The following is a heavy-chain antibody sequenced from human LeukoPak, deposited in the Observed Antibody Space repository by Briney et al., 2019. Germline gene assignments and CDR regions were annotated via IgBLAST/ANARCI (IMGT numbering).Heavy chain of an antibody. CDR3: ARVEEGYGSGRRENYYYYYMDV. D-gene: IGHD3-10*01. CDR1: GGSISSYY. Sequence: SETLSLTCTVSGGSISSYYWSWIRQPPGKGLEWIGYIHYSGSTNYNPSLKSRVTISVDTSKNQFSLKLTSVTAADTAVYYCARVEEGYGSGRRENYYYYYMDVWGKGTTVTISS. V-gene: IGHV4-59*01. J-gene: IGHJ6*03. CDR2: IHYSGST.